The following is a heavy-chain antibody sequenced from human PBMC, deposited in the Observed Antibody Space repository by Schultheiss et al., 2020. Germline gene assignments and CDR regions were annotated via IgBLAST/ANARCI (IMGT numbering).Heavy chain of an antibody. Sequence: GGSLRLSCAASGFTFSSYWMSWVRQAPGKGLEWVANIKQDGSEKYYVDSVKGRFTISRDNAKNSLYLQMNSLRAEDTAVYYCARVKGGSGSYFGYYYYYMDVWGKGTTVNVYS. V-gene: IGHV3-7*01. CDR1: GFTFSSYW. CDR2: IKQDGSEK. CDR3: ARVKGGSGSYFGYYYYYMDV. D-gene: IGHD3-10*01. J-gene: IGHJ6*03.